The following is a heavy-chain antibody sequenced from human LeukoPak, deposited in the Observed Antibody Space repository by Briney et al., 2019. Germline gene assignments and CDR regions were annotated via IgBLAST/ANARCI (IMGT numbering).Heavy chain of an antibody. CDR2: ISYDGSNK. J-gene: IGHJ3*02. Sequence: GGSLRLSCAASGFTFSSYAMNWVRQAPGKGLEWVAVISYDGSNKYYADSVKGRFTISRDNSKNTLYLQMNSLRAEDTAVYYCARERAGGYDPIGAFDIWGQGTMVTVSS. CDR1: GFTFSSYA. V-gene: IGHV3-30-3*01. D-gene: IGHD5-12*01. CDR3: ARERAGGYDPIGAFDI.